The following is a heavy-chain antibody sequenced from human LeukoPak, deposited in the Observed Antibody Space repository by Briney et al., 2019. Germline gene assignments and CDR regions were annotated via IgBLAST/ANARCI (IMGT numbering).Heavy chain of an antibody. CDR3: AKVGDVDIVATWFDY. D-gene: IGHD5-12*01. V-gene: IGHV3-30*04. CDR1: GFTFSSYA. Sequence: PGGSLRLSCAASGFTFSSYAMHWVRQAPGKGLEWVAVISYDGSNKYYADSVKGRFTISRDNSKNTLYLQMNSLRAEDTAVYYCAKVGDVDIVATWFDYWGQGTLVTVSS. J-gene: IGHJ4*02. CDR2: ISYDGSNK.